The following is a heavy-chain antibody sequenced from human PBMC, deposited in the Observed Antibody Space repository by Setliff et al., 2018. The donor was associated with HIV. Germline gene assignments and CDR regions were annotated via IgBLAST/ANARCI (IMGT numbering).Heavy chain of an antibody. V-gene: IGHV4-39*01. D-gene: IGHD3-3*01. CDR1: GGSISSSSYY. CDR2: IYYSGSG. CDR3: ARQMTIPGVAVTPVDY. Sequence: SETLSLTCTVSGGSISSSSYYWGWIRQPPGKGLEWIGSIYYSGSGYYNPSLKSRVTISVDTSKNQFSLKLSSVIAADTAVYYCARQMTIPGVAVTPVDYWGQGALVTVSS. J-gene: IGHJ4*02.